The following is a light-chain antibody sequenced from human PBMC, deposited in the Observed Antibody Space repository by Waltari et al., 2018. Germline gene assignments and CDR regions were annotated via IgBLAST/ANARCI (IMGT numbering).Light chain of an antibody. J-gene: IGLJ3*02. CDR2: DVT. CDR3: GSYAGSYSWV. CDR1: SRAVGGYNF. Sequence: QSALTQPRSVSGSPGQAVTIPCPGTSRAVGGYNFFSWYQHHPGKAPKCMIYDVTRRPSGVPDRFSGSKSGNTASLTISGLQAEDEADYYCGSYAGSYSWVFGGGTKVTVL. V-gene: IGLV2-11*01.